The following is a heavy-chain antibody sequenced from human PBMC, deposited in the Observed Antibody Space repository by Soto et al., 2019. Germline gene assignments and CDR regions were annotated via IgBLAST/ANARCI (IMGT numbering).Heavy chain of an antibody. CDR3: ATVRARRTLSADY. Sequence: SETLSLTCAVYGGSFSGYYWSWIRQPPGKGLEWIGEINHSGSTNYNPSLKSRVTISVDTSKNQFSLKLSSVTAADTAVYYCATVRARRTLSADYWGQGTLVTVSS. CDR2: INHSGST. J-gene: IGHJ4*02. CDR1: GGSFSGYY. D-gene: IGHD3-10*01. V-gene: IGHV4-34*01.